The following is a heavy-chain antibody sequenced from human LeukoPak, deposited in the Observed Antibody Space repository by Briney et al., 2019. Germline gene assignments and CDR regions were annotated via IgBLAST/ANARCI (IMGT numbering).Heavy chain of an antibody. CDR1: GYSISSGYY. J-gene: IGHJ5*02. V-gene: IGHV4-38-2*02. CDR3: ARGSLWSGYSNWFDP. Sequence: SETLSLTCTVSGYSISSGYYWGWIRQPPGKGLEGIGSNYHSGSTYYNPSLKSRVTISVDTSKNQFSLKLSSVTAADKAVYYCARGSLWSGYSNWFDPWGQGTLVTVSS. CDR2: NYHSGST. D-gene: IGHD3-3*01.